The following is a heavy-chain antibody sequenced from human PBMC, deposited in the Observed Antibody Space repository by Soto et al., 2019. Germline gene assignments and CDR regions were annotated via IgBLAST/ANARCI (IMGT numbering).Heavy chain of an antibody. Sequence: ASVKVSCKTSGNTFTSYAMHWLRQAPGQRLEWMGWINAGNGNTKYSQKFQGRLTITRDTSTSTAYMELSSLRSEDTAVYYCARGRGVVGGLPTLGSFDIWGQGTMVTVSS. CDR3: ARGRGVVGGLPTLGSFDI. D-gene: IGHD1-26*01. J-gene: IGHJ3*02. V-gene: IGHV1-3*01. CDR1: GNTFTSYA. CDR2: INAGNGNT.